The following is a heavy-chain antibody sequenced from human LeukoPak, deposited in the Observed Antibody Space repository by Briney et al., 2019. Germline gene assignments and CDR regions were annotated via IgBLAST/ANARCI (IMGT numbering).Heavy chain of an antibody. V-gene: IGHV3-74*01. J-gene: IGHJ4*02. CDR3: AKDREGFAQWSWGY. CDR1: GFTFSSYW. D-gene: IGHD6-19*01. Sequence: GGSLRLSCAASGFTFSSYWMHWVRQAPGKGLVWVSRINSDGSSTTYADSVKGRFTISRDNSKNTLYLQMNSLRAEDTAVYYCAKDREGFAQWSWGYWGQGTLVTVSS. CDR2: INSDGSST.